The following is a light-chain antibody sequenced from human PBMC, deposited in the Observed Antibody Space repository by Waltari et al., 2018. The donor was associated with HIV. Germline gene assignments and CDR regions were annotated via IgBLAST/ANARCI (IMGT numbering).Light chain of an antibody. Sequence: QSALPQPASVSGSPGQSTPISSTGTSSDVGGYNYVSWYQRQPGKAPKLMIYDVNNRFSGSKSGNTASLTISGLQAEDEADYYCSSYTSSSTRVFGGGTKVTVL. CDR1: SSDVGGYNY. CDR3: SSYTSSSTRV. CDR2: DV. V-gene: IGLV2-14*03. J-gene: IGLJ3*02.